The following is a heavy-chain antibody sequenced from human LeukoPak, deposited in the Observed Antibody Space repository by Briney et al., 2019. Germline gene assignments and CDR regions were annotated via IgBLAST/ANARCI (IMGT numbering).Heavy chain of an antibody. J-gene: IGHJ4*02. Sequence: PSETLSLSCTVSGGSISDFYWSWIRQPAGKGLEYIGRVSATGSTSFNPSLQSRVTMSVDTSKSQFSLKLSSVTAADTAVYCCAQVTVGGHFDIWGQGILVTVSS. CDR2: VSATGST. CDR1: GGSISDFY. D-gene: IGHD6-19*01. V-gene: IGHV4-4*07. CDR3: AQVTVGGHFDI.